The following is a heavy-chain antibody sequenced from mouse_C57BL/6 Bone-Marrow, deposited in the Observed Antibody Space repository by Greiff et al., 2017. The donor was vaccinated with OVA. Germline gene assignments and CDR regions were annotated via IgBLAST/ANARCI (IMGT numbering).Heavy chain of an antibody. Sequence: EVQLQESGTVLARPGASVKMSCKTSGYTFTSYWMHWVQQRPGQGLEWIGAIYPGNSDTSYNQKFKGKAKLTAVTSASTAYMELSSLTNEDSAVYYCTRERVLTYEGYPWFAYWGQGTLVTVSA. CDR3: TRERVLTYEGYPWFAY. J-gene: IGHJ3*01. CDR2: IYPGNSDT. CDR1: GYTFTSYW. V-gene: IGHV1-5*01. D-gene: IGHD2-3*01.